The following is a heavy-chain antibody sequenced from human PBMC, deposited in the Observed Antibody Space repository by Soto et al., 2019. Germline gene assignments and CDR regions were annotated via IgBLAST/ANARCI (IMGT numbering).Heavy chain of an antibody. CDR2: IRSKANSYAT. Sequence: GGSLRLSCAASGFTFSCSAMHWVRQASGKGLEWVGRIRSKANSYATAYAASVKGRFTISRDDSKNTAYLQMNSLKTEDTAVYYCTRHLYYYDSSGPPGWGQGTLVTVSS. CDR1: GFTFSCSA. CDR3: TRHLYYYDSSGPPG. V-gene: IGHV3-73*01. J-gene: IGHJ4*02. D-gene: IGHD3-22*01.